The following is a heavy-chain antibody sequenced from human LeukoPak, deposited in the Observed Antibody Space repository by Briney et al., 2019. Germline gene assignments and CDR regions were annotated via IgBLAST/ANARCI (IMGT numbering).Heavy chain of an antibody. D-gene: IGHD3-22*01. Sequence: PSETLSLTCTVSGGSISSYYWSWIRQPPGKGLEWIGYIYYSGSTNYNPSLKSRVTISLDASKNQFSLKLNSVSAADTAVYYCARRNTYYYDSSGYYYFDYWGQGTLVTVSS. V-gene: IGHV4-59*08. CDR1: GGSISSYY. CDR2: IYYSGST. J-gene: IGHJ4*02. CDR3: ARRNTYYYDSSGYYYFDY.